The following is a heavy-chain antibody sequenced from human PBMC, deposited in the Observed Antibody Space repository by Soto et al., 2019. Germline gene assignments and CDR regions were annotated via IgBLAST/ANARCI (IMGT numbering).Heavy chain of an antibody. CDR2: TYYRSNWRH. Sequence: SQPFSSTCAISGVSVSSNTAACNCIRSSPSRGLEWLGRTYYRSNWRHDYAVSVKSRITVNPDTSKNHFSLQLNSVTPDDPAVYSCARGVAGTGFDLWGQRTLVTISS. CDR1: GVSVSSNTAA. J-gene: IGHJ4*02. CDR3: ARGVAGTGFDL. D-gene: IGHD6-19*01. V-gene: IGHV6-1*01.